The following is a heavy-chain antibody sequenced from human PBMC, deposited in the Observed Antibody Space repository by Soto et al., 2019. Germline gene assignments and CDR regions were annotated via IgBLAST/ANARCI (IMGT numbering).Heavy chain of an antibody. Sequence: QVQLVESGGGVVQPGRSLRLSCAASGFTFSSYGMHWVRQAPGKGLEGVAVIWYDGSNKYYADSVKGRFTTSRDNSKNTLYLKMNSLRAEDTAVYYCARDCAGYSSGWYQRGGFDYWGQGTLVTVSS. CDR1: GFTFSSYG. V-gene: IGHV3-33*01. CDR2: IWYDGSNK. J-gene: IGHJ4*02. D-gene: IGHD6-19*01. CDR3: ARDCAGYSSGWYQRGGFDY.